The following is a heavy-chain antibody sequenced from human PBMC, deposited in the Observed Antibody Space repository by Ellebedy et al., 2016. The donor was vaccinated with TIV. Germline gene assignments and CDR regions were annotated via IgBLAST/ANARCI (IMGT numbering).Heavy chain of an antibody. CDR3: ASGDDFGSKFDY. CDR2: IYFDDSNT. Sequence: GESLKISXKGSGNSFTTNWIAWVRQMPGKGPEWMGIIYFDDSNTKYNPSFQGQVTISADASISTAYLQWSSLKASDTAMYYCASGDDFGSKFDYWGQGTLVIASS. CDR1: GNSFTTNW. J-gene: IGHJ4*02. V-gene: IGHV5-51*01. D-gene: IGHD4/OR15-4a*01.